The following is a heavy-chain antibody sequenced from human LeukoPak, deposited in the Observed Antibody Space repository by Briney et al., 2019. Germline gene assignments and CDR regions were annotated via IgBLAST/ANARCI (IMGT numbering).Heavy chain of an antibody. CDR3: ARGAHGDPHFDY. D-gene: IGHD4-17*01. J-gene: IGHJ4*02. CDR1: GGSFSGYY. Sequence: SETLSLTCAVYGGSFSGYYWSWIRQPPGKGLEWIGEINHSGSTNYNPSLKSRVTISVDTSKNQFSLKLSSVTAADTAVYYCARGAHGDPHFDYWGQGTLVTVSS. CDR2: INHSGST. V-gene: IGHV4-34*01.